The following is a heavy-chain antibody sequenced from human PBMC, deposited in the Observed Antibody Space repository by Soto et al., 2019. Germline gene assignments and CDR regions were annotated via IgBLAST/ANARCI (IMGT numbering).Heavy chain of an antibody. V-gene: IGHV2-5*02. J-gene: IGHJ6*02. D-gene: IGHD1-7*01. CDR3: AGGNYESGLDV. CDR1: GFSLNTNGMG. Sequence: QITLKESGPTLVRPTQTLTLTCSFSGFSLNTNGMGVGWIRQPPGKALEWLAFIYWDEDKLYSPSLKTRLTVTTDTSKNEVVLTLTNLDPLDTGTYDCAGGNYESGLDVWGQGTTVTVSS. CDR2: IYWDEDK.